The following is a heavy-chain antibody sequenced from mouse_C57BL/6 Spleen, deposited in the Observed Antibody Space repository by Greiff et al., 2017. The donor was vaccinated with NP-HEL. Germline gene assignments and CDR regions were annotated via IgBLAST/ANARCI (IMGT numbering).Heavy chain of an antibody. CDR3: ARSEYDYFQFAY. V-gene: IGHV1-76*01. Sequence: VQLQESGAELVRPGASVKLSCKASGYTFTDYYINWVKQRPGQGLEWIARIYPGSGNTYYNEKFKGKATLTAEKSSSTAYMQLSSLTSEDSAVYFCARSEYDYFQFAYWGQGTLVTVSA. J-gene: IGHJ3*01. CDR1: GYTFTDYY. D-gene: IGHD2-4*01. CDR2: IYPGSGNT.